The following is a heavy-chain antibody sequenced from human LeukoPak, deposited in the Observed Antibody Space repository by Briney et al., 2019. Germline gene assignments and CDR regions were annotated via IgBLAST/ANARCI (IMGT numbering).Heavy chain of an antibody. CDR3: ARDSGVVTIFSPQYGMDV. Sequence: PGGSLRLSCAASGFTVSSNYMSWVRQAPGKGLEWVSVIYSGGSTYYADSVKGRFTISRDNSKNTLYLQMNSLRAEDTAVYYCARDSGVVTIFSPQYGMDVWGQGTTVTVSS. D-gene: IGHD3-9*01. CDR1: GFTVSSNY. V-gene: IGHV3-66*01. CDR2: IYSGGST. J-gene: IGHJ6*02.